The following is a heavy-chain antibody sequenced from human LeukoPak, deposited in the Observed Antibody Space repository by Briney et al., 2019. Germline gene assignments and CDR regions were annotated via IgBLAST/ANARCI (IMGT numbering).Heavy chain of an antibody. Sequence: SQTLSLTCSVYGGSINNGGYYWTWIRRHPGKGLEWIGYIYCTGNTHYNPSLKSRVTISVDRSKNQFSLNLSSVTAADTAVYYCGRGGIAAAASGIDYWGQGTLVAVSS. J-gene: IGHJ4*02. V-gene: IGHV4-31*02. CDR3: GRGGIAAAASGIDY. D-gene: IGHD6-13*01. CDR2: IYCTGNT. CDR1: GGSINNGGYY.